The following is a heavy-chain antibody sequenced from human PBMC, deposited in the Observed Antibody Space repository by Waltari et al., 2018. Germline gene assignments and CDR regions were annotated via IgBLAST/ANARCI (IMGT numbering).Heavy chain of an antibody. CDR1: GSSVDRGYF. CDR3: ARAPGVAAAAYFDY. Sequence: QVQLQESGPGLVKPSETLSLTCGVPGSSVDRGYFWGWIRQPPGKGLEWIGTIFQTGVMYYTPALRGRVTMSVDTSKNQFALNLRSVTAADTAMYYCARAPGVAAAAYFDYWGQGVLGTVSS. D-gene: IGHD6-13*01. V-gene: IGHV4-38-2*01. CDR2: IFQTGVM. J-gene: IGHJ4*02.